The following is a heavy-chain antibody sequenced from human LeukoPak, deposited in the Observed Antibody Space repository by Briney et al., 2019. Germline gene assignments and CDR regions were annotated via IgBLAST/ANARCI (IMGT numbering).Heavy chain of an antibody. CDR1: GGSISSSSYY. CDR3: ARGGGYSSGWPRVFDY. J-gene: IGHJ4*02. D-gene: IGHD6-19*01. CDR2: INHSGST. Sequence: SETLSLTCTVSGGSISSSSYYWSWIRQPPGKGLERIGEINHSGSTNYNPSLKSRVTISVDTSKNQFSLKLSSVTAADTAVYYCARGGGYSSGWPRVFDYWGQGTLVTVSS. V-gene: IGHV4-39*07.